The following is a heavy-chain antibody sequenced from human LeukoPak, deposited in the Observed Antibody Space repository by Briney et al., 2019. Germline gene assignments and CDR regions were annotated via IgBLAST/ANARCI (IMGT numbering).Heavy chain of an antibody. Sequence: GGSLRLSCVVSGFTFRNYYMTWIRQAPGKGLEWVSYISASGETTYYGDSVRGRFTISRDNAKNSLYLDMNTLKAEDTAVYYCARDPSWEILSYFDYWGQGTLVTVFS. V-gene: IGHV3-11*04. J-gene: IGHJ4*02. CDR3: ARDPSWEILSYFDY. CDR1: GFTFRNYY. D-gene: IGHD1-26*01. CDR2: ISASGETT.